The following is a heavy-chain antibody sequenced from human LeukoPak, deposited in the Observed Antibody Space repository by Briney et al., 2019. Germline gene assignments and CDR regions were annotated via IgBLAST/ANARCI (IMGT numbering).Heavy chain of an antibody. D-gene: IGHD3-3*02. CDR3: ASLDERISYFDY. CDR1: GGSTSSYY. CDR2: IYYSGST. V-gene: IGHV4-59*01. Sequence: SETLSLTCTVSGGSTSSYYWSWIRQPPGKGLEWIGYIYYSGSTNYNPSLKSRVTISVDTSKNQFSLKLSSVTAADTAVYYCASLDERISYFDYWGQGTLVTVSS. J-gene: IGHJ4*02.